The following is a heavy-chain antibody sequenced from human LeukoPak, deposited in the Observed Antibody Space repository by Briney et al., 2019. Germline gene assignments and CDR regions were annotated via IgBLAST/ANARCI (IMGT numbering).Heavy chain of an antibody. D-gene: IGHD2-2*01. CDR2: IYHSGST. V-gene: IGHV4-38-2*02. Sequence: PSETLSLTCTVSGYSISSGYYWGWIRQSPGKGLEWIGSIYHSGSTYYNPSLKSRVSISVDTSKNQFSLRLTSVTAADTAVYYCARDASTSTWKYWGQGTLVTVSS. J-gene: IGHJ4*02. CDR3: ARDASTSTWKY. CDR1: GYSISSGYY.